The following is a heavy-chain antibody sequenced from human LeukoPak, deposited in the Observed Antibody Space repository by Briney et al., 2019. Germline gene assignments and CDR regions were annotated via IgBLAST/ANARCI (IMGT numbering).Heavy chain of an antibody. Sequence: SETLSPTCAVSGGSISSSNWWSWVRQPPGKGLEWIGEIYHSGSTNYNPSLKSRVTISVDKSKNQFSLKLSSVTAADTAVYYCARGVRAAAGTFDYWGQGTLVTVSS. CDR1: GGSISSSNW. CDR3: ARGVRAAAGTFDY. J-gene: IGHJ4*02. V-gene: IGHV4-4*02. CDR2: IYHSGST. D-gene: IGHD6-13*01.